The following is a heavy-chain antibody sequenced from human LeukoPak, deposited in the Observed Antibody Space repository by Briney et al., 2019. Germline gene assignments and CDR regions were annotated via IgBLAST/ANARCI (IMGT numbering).Heavy chain of an antibody. V-gene: IGHV4-59*02. CDR1: GGSVTDYY. J-gene: IGHJ4*02. CDR3: ARDKYFYDSRGYLFDY. Sequence: SETLSLTCTVSGGSVTDYYWSWIRQSPGKGLEWIGYIYYTGTSYNPSLKSRVTMSVDTSKNQFSLKVSSVTAADTAVYYCARDKYFYDSRGYLFDYWGQGTLVTVSS. D-gene: IGHD3-22*01. CDR2: IYYTGT.